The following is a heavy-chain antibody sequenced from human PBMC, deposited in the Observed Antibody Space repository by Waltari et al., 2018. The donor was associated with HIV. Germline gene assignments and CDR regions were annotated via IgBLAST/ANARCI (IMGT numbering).Heavy chain of an antibody. CDR1: GGSFSDYY. CDR2: INHSGST. J-gene: IGHJ4*02. CDR3: ARGGNYYRSGSYYKLDY. V-gene: IGHV4-34*01. D-gene: IGHD3-10*01. Sequence: QVQLQQWGAGLLKPSETLSLTCAVYGGSFSDYYWSWIRQPPGKGLEWIGEINHSGSTNYNPALNSRCTVSVDTSKNQCSRKLSSVTAADTAVYYCARGGNYYRSGSYYKLDYWGQGTLVTVSS.